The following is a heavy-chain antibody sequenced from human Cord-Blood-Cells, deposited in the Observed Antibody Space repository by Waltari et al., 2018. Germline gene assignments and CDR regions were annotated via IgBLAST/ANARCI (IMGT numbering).Heavy chain of an antibody. V-gene: IGHV3-23*01. J-gene: IGHJ4*02. CDR2: ISGSGCST. CDR1: GFTFSSYA. Sequence: EVQLLESGGGLVQPGGSLRLSCAASGFTFSSYAMSWVRQAPGKGLEWVSAISGSGCSTYYADSVKGRFTISRDNSKNTLYLQMNSLRAEDTAVYYCAKTPDDFWSGYYFDYWGQGTLVTVSS. D-gene: IGHD3-3*01. CDR3: AKTPDDFWSGYYFDY.